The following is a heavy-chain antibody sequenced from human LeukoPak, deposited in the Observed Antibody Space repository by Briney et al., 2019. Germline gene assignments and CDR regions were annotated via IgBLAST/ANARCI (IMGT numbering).Heavy chain of an antibody. J-gene: IGHJ4*02. CDR3: ARLRIHYCSSTSCSLYYFDY. V-gene: IGHV1-69*05. CDR1: GGTFSSYA. CDR2: IIPIFGTA. Sequence: GASVKVSCKASGGTFSSYAISWVRQAPGQGLEWMGGIIPIFGTANYAQKFQGRVTITTDESTSTAYMELSSLRSEDTAVYYCARLRIHYCSSTSCSLYYFDYWGQGTLVTVSS. D-gene: IGHD2-2*01.